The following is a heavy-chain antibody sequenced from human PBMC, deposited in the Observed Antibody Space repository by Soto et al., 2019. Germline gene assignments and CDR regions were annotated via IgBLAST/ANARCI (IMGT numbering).Heavy chain of an antibody. V-gene: IGHV3-23*01. CDR1: GFTFSSYA. D-gene: IGHD3-22*01. Sequence: GGSLRLSCAASGFTFSSYAMSWVRQAPGKGLEWVSAISGSGGSTYYADSVKGRFTISRDNSKNTLYLQMNSLRAEDTAVYYCAKDRTGYYDSSGYPRPFDYWGQGTLVTVSS. CDR3: AKDRTGYYDSSGYPRPFDY. J-gene: IGHJ4*02. CDR2: ISGSGGST.